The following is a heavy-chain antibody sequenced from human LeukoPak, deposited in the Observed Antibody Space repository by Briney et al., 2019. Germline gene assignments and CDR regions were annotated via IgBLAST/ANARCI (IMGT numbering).Heavy chain of an antibody. CDR3: ARLYGNGILTPMDV. V-gene: IGHV4-34*01. Sequence: PAETLSLTCALYGGSFSGYYWSWIRQPPGKGLEWIGEINHSGSTNYNPSLKSRVPISVDTSKNQFSLKLSSVTAADTAVYYCARLYGNGILTPMDVWGKGTTVTISS. D-gene: IGHD3-9*01. CDR2: INHSGST. J-gene: IGHJ6*03. CDR1: GGSFSGYY.